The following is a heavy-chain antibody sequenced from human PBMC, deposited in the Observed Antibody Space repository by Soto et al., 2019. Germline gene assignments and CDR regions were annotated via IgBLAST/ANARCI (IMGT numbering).Heavy chain of an antibody. CDR2: ISGSGGST. CDR1: GFPFSSYA. V-gene: IGHV3-23*01. D-gene: IGHD2-2*01. J-gene: IGHJ4*02. CDR3: AKDLVEDSTRQWGFDY. Sequence: GGSLRLSCAASGFPFSSYAMSWVRQTTGKGLEWVSAISGSGGSTYYADSVKGRFTISRDNSRNTLYLQMNSLRAEDTAVYYCAKDLVEDSTRQWGFDYWGQGTLVTVSS.